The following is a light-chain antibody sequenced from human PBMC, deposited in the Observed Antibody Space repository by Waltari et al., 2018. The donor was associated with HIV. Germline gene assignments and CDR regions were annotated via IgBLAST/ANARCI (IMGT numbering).Light chain of an antibody. Sequence: QSVLTQPPSASGTPGQRITISCSGSSSKIGSNYVHWYQHLPGTAPKLLIYRNNPRASWVPDRFSGSKSGTSASLAISGLRSEDEADYYCVTWADRSSGPVVFGGGTKVTVL. CDR3: VTWADRSSGPVV. J-gene: IGLJ2*01. V-gene: IGLV1-47*01. CDR2: RNN. CDR1: SSKIGSNY.